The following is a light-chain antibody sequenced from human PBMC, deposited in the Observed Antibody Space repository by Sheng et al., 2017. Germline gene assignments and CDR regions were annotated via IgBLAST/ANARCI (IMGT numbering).Light chain of an antibody. J-gene: IGKJ1*01. CDR2: GAS. CDR1: QSVSGSY. Sequence: EIVLTQSPGTLSLSPGERATLSCRASQSVSGSYLVWYQQKPGQAPRLLIYGASSRATGIPDRFSGSGSGTDFTLTISRLEPEDFAVYYCQQYGSSPTTFGQGTKVEIK. V-gene: IGKV3-20*01. CDR3: QQYGSSPTT.